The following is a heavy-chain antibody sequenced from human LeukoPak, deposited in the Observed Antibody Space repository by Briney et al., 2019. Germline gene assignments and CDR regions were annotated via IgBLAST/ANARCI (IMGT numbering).Heavy chain of an antibody. CDR3: AKPPDYGSGSSHYYYYYGMDV. J-gene: IGHJ6*02. CDR1: GFTFSSHA. Sequence: PGGSLRLSCAASGFTFSSHAMHWVRQAPGKGLEWVAIISYDGSDKYYADSVKGRFTISRDNSKNTLYLQMNSLRAEDTAVYYCAKPPDYGSGSSHYYYYYGMDVWGQGTTVTVSS. V-gene: IGHV3-30*18. D-gene: IGHD3-10*01. CDR2: ISYDGSDK.